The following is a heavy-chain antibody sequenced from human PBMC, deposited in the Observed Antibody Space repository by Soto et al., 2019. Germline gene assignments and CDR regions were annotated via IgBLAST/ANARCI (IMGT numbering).Heavy chain of an antibody. CDR2: ISYDGSNK. CDR3: AKAAATYYCSGGYCYNYYFDS. D-gene: IGHD2-15*01. Sequence: QVQLVESGGGVIQPGRSLRLSCAASGFTFSNYDMHWVRQAPGKGLEWVAVISYDGSNKYYADTVRGRFTISRDNSKNLLYLQMSSLRADDTAVYYCAKAAATYYCSGGYCYNYYFDSWGHGTLVTVSS. J-gene: IGHJ4*01. CDR1: GFTFSNYD. V-gene: IGHV3-30*18.